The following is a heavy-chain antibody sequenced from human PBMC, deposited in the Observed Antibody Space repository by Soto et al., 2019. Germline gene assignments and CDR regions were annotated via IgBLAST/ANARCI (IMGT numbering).Heavy chain of an antibody. V-gene: IGHV1-2*02. CDR3: ARGGGVGVAGSAAFDM. CDR2: INPATGAA. Sequence: QLHLVQSGAVVKKPGASVTVSCSASGYPVTAYYMHWVRQAPGRGLEWMGGINPATGAAKYTQTFQGRVTMARDTSTSKVVMELSGLKSEDTAVFYCARGGGVGVAGSAAFDMWGQGTLVTVSS. CDR1: GYPVTAYY. D-gene: IGHD3-3*01. J-gene: IGHJ3*02.